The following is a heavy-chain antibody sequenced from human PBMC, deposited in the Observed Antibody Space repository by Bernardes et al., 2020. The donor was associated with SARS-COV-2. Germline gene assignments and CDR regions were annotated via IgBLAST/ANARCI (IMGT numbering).Heavy chain of an antibody. V-gene: IGHV3-23*01. CDR3: AEGGGATTTTVVCYFDY. CDR1: GYSFTSYG. D-gene: IGHD4-17*01. CDR2: ISASGGST. Sequence: SCKASGYSFTSYGISWVRQAPGKGLEWVSAISASGGSTYYADSVKGRFTISRDNSKDTLDLQVNSLRAEDTAVSYCAEGGGATTTTVVCYFDYWGQGTVVTVSS. J-gene: IGHJ4*02.